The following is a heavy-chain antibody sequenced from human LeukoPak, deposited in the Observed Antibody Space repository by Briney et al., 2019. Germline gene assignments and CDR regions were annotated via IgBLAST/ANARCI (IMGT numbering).Heavy chain of an antibody. V-gene: IGHV3-30-3*01. CDR3: ASPYSSGYPTSYYYYMDV. J-gene: IGHJ6*03. CDR2: ISYDGSNK. D-gene: IGHD3-22*01. CDR1: GFTFSSYA. Sequence: PGGSLRLSCAASGFTFSSYAMSWVRQAPGKGLEWVAVISYDGSNKYYADSVKGRFTISRDNSKNTLYLQMNSLRAEDTAVYYCASPYSSGYPTSYYYYMDVWGKGTTNTVSS.